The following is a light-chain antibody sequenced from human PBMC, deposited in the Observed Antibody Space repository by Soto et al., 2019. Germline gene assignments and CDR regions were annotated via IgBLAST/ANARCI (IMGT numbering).Light chain of an antibody. CDR3: ATWDDSVYGPV. CDR1: SGYVGTYSL. J-gene: IGLJ2*01. CDR2: EGH. Sequence: QSALAQPASVSGSPGQSITISCTGASGYVGTYSLVSWYQQHPGKAPKVVIYEGHKRPSGVPDRFSGSTSVNTASLTISGLQTDDEADYYCATWDDSVYGPVFGGGTKLTVL. V-gene: IGLV2-23*01.